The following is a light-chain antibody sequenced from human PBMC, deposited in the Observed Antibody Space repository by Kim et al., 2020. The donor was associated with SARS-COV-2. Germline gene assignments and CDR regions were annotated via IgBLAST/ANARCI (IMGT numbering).Light chain of an antibody. CDR3: QSYDSSTLV. CDR1: SGSIASNY. CDR2: EDN. J-gene: IGLJ2*01. Sequence: GKTVTISCTRSSGSIASNYVQRYQQRPGSAPTTVIYEDNQRPSGVPDRFSGSIDSSSNSASLTISGLKTEDEADYYCQSYDSSTLVFGGGTQLTVL. V-gene: IGLV6-57*03.